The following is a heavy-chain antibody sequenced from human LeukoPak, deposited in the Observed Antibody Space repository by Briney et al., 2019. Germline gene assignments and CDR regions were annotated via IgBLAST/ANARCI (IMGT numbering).Heavy chain of an antibody. CDR1: GFTFSSYA. CDR3: AKRPATAIYHDAFDI. V-gene: IGHV3-30-3*02. D-gene: IGHD2-21*02. Sequence: GGSLRLSCAASGFTFSSYAMHWVRQAPGKGLEWVAVISYDGSNKYYADSVKGRFTISRDSSKNTLYLQMNSLRAEDTAVYYCAKRPATAIYHDAFDIWGQGTMVTVPS. CDR2: ISYDGSNK. J-gene: IGHJ3*02.